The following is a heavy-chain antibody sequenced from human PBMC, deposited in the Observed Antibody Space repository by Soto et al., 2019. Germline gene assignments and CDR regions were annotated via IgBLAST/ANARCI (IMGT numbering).Heavy chain of an antibody. J-gene: IGHJ4*02. Sequence: QVQLQESGPGLVKPSETLSLTCAVSGDSISSYYCMWIRQPPGKGLESIGYLYYGRSANYNPSLKSRVTWSXNTSTNPCSLTLSSMTAADTAVYYCALRSMAVVPEYWGQGTLVTVSS. D-gene: IGHD3-22*01. CDR1: GDSISSYY. V-gene: IGHV4-59*01. CDR2: LYYGRSA. CDR3: ALRSMAVVPEY.